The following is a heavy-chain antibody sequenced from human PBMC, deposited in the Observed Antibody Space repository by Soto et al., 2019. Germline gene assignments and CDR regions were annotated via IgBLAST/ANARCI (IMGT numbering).Heavy chain of an antibody. CDR2: IYYSGST. J-gene: IGHJ2*01. CDR1: GGSISSYY. V-gene: IGHV4-59*01. CDR3: ARGGSGWYGYFDL. Sequence: QVQLQESGPGLVKPSETLSLTCTVSGGSISSYYWSWIRQPPGKGLEWIGYIYYSGSTNYNPSLTSRVTISVDTSKNQFSLKLSSVTAADTAVYYCARGGSGWYGYFDLWGRGTLVTVSS. D-gene: IGHD6-19*01.